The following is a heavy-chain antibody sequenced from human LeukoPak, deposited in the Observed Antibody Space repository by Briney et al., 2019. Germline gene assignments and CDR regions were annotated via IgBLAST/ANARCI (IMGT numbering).Heavy chain of an antibody. Sequence: GASVKVSCKASGYTFTSYGISWVRQAPGQGLEWMGWISAYNGNTNYAQKLQGRVTMTTDTSMSTAYMELRSLRSDDTAVYYCARDDDIAAAGTLFAYWGQGTLVTVSS. D-gene: IGHD6-13*01. CDR2: ISAYNGNT. CDR1: GYTFTSYG. CDR3: ARDDDIAAAGTLFAY. V-gene: IGHV1-18*01. J-gene: IGHJ4*02.